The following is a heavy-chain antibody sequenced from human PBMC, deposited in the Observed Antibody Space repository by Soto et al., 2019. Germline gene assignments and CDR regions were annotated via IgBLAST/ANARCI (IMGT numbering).Heavy chain of an antibody. CDR1: GYTFTSYY. V-gene: IGHV1-46*01. J-gene: IGHJ6*02. CDR3: ARGDIVAIFGMDV. Sequence: ASVKVSCKASGYTFTSYYMHWVRQAPGQGLEWMGIINPSGGSTTYAQKFQGRVTMSRYTSTSTVYMELSSLRSEDTAVYYCARGDIVAIFGMDVWGQGTTVTVSS. D-gene: IGHD5-12*01. CDR2: INPSGGST.